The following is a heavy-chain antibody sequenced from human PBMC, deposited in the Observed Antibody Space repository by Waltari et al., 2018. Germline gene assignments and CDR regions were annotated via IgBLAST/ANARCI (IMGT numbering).Heavy chain of an antibody. CDR2: INPNSGGT. V-gene: IGHV3-23*01. CDR3: ARGADAFDI. CDR1: GFTFSSYA. Sequence: EVQLLESGGGLVQPGGSLRLSCAASGFTFSSYAMSWVRQAPGKGLEWMGRINPNSGGTNYAQKFQGRVTMTRDTSKNQFSLKLSSVTAADTAVYYCARGADAFDIWGQGTMVTVSS. J-gene: IGHJ3*02.